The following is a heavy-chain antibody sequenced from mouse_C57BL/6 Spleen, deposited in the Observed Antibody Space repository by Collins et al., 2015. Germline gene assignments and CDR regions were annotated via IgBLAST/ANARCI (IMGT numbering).Heavy chain of an antibody. CDR1: GYTFTSYW. V-gene: IGHV1-69*01. Sequence: QVQLQQPGAELVMPGASVKLSCKASGYTFTSYWMHWVKQRPGQGLEWIGEIDPSDSYTNYNQKFKGKSTLTVDKSSSTAYMQLSSLTSEDSAVYYCARPAQAKSMDYWGQGTSVTVSS. D-gene: IGHD3-2*02. J-gene: IGHJ4*01. CDR3: ARPAQAKSMDY. CDR2: IDPSDSYT.